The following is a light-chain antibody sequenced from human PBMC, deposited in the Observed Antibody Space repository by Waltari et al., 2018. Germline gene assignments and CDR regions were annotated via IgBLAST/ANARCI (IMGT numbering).Light chain of an antibody. V-gene: IGLV8-61*01. CDR3: ALYMGSGIWV. CDR1: SCSLSTTPY. CDR2: KAN. Sequence: QTVVTQEPSLSVSPGGTVKLTCPLSSCSLSTTPYAPWYPQTPDQAPRTSVEKANSRSYGVPDRFSGSSLGNTAALTITGAQADDESDYYCALYMGSGIWVFGGGTRLTVL. J-gene: IGLJ3*02.